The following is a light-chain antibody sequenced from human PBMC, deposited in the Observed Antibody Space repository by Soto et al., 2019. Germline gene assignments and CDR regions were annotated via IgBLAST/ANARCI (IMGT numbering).Light chain of an antibody. Sequence: EIQMNKSPSTLSASVGDRVTITCRASQSISSWLAWYQQKPGKAPKLLIYKASTLKSGVPSRFSGSGSGTEFTLTISSLQPDDFATYYCQHYNSYSEAFGQGTKVDI. V-gene: IGKV1-5*03. CDR2: KAS. CDR3: QHYNSYSEA. CDR1: QSISSW. J-gene: IGKJ1*01.